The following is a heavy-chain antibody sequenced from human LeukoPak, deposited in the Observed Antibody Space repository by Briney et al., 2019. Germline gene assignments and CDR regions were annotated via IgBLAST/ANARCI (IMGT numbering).Heavy chain of an antibody. V-gene: IGHV3-23*01. CDR2: ISGSGGST. CDR1: GFTFSSYA. Sequence: GGSLRLSCAASGFTFSSYAMSWVRQAPGKGLEWVSAISGSGGSTYYADSVKGRFTISRDNSKNTLYLQMNSLRAEDTAIYYCAKHYYASGTPLANDYWGQGTLVTVSS. CDR3: AKHYYASGTPLANDY. D-gene: IGHD3-10*01. J-gene: IGHJ4*02.